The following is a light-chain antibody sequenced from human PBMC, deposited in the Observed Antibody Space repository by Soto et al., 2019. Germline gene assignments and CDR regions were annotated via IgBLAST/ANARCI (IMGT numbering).Light chain of an antibody. Sequence: QSVLTQPASVSGSPGQSITISCTGTSSDVGAYNYVSWYQQHPGKAPELMIYEVSNRPSGVSNRFSGSKSGSTASLTISGLQAEDEADYYCSSYTTSNTWLFGGGTKLTVL. CDR2: EVS. V-gene: IGLV2-14*01. J-gene: IGLJ3*02. CDR3: SSYTTSNTWL. CDR1: SSDVGAYNY.